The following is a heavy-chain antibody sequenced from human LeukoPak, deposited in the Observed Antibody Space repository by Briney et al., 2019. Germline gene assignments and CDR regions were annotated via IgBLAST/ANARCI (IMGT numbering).Heavy chain of an antibody. J-gene: IGHJ4*02. D-gene: IGHD3-16*01. CDR2: ISSSSSTI. CDR3: AFGPYDPFDY. Sequence: GGSLRLSCAASGFTFSSYSMNWVRQAPGKGLEWVSYISSSSSTIYYADSVKGRFTISRDNAKNSLYLQMISLRDEDTAVYYCAFGPYDPFDYWGQGALVTVSS. V-gene: IGHV3-48*02. CDR1: GFTFSSYS.